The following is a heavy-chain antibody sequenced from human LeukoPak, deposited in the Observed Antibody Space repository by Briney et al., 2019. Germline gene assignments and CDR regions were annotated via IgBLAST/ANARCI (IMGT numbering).Heavy chain of an antibody. V-gene: IGHV3-23*01. D-gene: IGHD3-3*01. J-gene: IGHJ4*02. Sequence: PGGSLRLSCAASGFTFSNYAMHWVRQPPGKGLEWVSAISGSGGTTYYADSVKGRFAISRDNSRNTLSLQMSSLRAEDTAVYYCASDYYDFWSGYFDYWGQGTLVTVSS. CDR2: ISGSGGTT. CDR1: GFTFSNYA. CDR3: ASDYYDFWSGYFDY.